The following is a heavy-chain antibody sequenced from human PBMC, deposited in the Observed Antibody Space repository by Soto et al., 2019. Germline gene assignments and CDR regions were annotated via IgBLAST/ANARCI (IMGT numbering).Heavy chain of an antibody. CDR2: ISGSGGST. V-gene: IGHV3-23*01. J-gene: IGHJ5*02. CDR3: AKDRPLYYDILTGTNWFDP. Sequence: VGSLRLSCAASGFTFSSYAMSWVRQAPGKGLEWVSAISGSGGSTYYADSVKGRFTISRDNSKNTLYLQMNSLRAEDTAVYYCAKDRPLYYDILTGTNWFDPWGQGTLVTVSS. D-gene: IGHD3-9*01. CDR1: GFTFSSYA.